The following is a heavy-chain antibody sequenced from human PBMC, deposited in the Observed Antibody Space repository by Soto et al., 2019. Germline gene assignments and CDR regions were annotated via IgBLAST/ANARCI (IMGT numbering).Heavy chain of an antibody. V-gene: IGHV4-59*01. CDR1: GGSISSYY. CDR2: IYYSGST. CDR3: ASDRDSSGWYVGRAYYYVMDV. J-gene: IGHJ6*02. Sequence: PSETLSLTCSVSGGSISSYYWTWIRQPPGKGLEWIGYIYYSGSTNYNPSLKSRVTISVDTSKNQFSLKLGSVTGADTAVYYCASDRDSSGWYVGRAYYYVMDVWGQGITVTVSS. D-gene: IGHD6-19*01.